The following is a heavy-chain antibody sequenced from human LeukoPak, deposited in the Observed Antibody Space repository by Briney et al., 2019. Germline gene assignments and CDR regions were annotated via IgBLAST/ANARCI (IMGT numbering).Heavy chain of an antibody. V-gene: IGHV3-23*01. CDR1: GFTFSSYA. CDR2: ISGSGGST. Sequence: GASLRLSCAASGFTFSSYAMSWVRQAPGKGLEWVSAISGSGGSTYYADSVKGRFTISRDNSKNTLYLQMNSLRAKDTAVYYCARGVGYCSSTSCYWWFDPWGQGTLVTVSS. J-gene: IGHJ5*02. CDR3: ARGVGYCSSTSCYWWFDP. D-gene: IGHD2-2*01.